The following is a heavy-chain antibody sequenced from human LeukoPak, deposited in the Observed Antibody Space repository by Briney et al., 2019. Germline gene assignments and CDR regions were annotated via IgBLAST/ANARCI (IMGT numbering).Heavy chain of an antibody. D-gene: IGHD2/OR15-2a*01. Sequence: GGSLRLSCAASGFTFSSYWMSWVRQAPGKGLEWVANIKQDGSEKYYVDSVKGRFTISRDNAKNSLYLQMNSLRAEDTAVYYCARKYYYYYYYGMDVWGQGTTVTVSS. CDR1: GFTFSSYW. CDR2: IKQDGSEK. CDR3: ARKYYYYYYYGMDV. J-gene: IGHJ6*02. V-gene: IGHV3-7*01.